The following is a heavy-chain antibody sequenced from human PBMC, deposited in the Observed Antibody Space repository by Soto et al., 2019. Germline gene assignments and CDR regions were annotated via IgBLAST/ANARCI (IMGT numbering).Heavy chain of an antibody. CDR1: GGSFSGYY. J-gene: IGHJ5*01. D-gene: IGHD2-15*01. CDR3: ARGRESPIVVVVAARSRNWFDS. CDR2: INHSGST. Sequence: SETLSLTCAVYGGSFSGYYWSWIRQPPGKGLEWIGEINHSGSTNYNPSLKSRVTISVDTSKNQFSLKLSSVTAADTAVYYCARGRESPIVVVVAARSRNWFDSWGQGTLVTVS. V-gene: IGHV4-34*01.